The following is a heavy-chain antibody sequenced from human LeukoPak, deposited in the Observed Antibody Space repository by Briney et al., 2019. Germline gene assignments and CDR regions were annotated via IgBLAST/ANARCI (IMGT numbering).Heavy chain of an antibody. D-gene: IGHD1-7*01. CDR1: GFSFSSYS. CDR3: ARDITGTKAY. V-gene: IGHV3-48*01. CDR2: ISGSSSTK. Sequence: GGSLRLSCAASGFSFSSYSMNWVRQAPGKGLEWVSKISGSSSTKYYADSVKGRFTISRDNAQNSLYLQMNSLRAEDTAVYYCARDITGTKAYWGQGTLVTVSS. J-gene: IGHJ4*02.